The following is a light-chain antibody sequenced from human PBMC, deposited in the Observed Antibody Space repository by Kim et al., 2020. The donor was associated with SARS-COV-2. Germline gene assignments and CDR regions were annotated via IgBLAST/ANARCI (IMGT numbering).Light chain of an antibody. CDR3: QQYNTYSPTT. Sequence: IQMTQSPPTLSASVGDRVTITCRASQRIGSWLAWYQQKPGKAPKPLIYKASSLESGVPSRFSGSGSGTEFTLTISSLQPDDFATYYCQQYNTYSPTTFGQGTKVDIK. V-gene: IGKV1-5*03. CDR1: QRIGSW. J-gene: IGKJ1*01. CDR2: KAS.